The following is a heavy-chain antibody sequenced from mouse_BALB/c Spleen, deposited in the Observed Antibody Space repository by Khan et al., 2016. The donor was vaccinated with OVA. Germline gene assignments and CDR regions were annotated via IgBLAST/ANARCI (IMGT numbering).Heavy chain of an antibody. J-gene: IGHJ1*01. CDR2: IYPGGYFT. CDR1: GYTFTNYW. V-gene: IGHV1-63*02. D-gene: IGHD3-1*01. Sequence: QVQLKQSGGEVVKPGTSVEISCQASGYTFTNYWLGWLRQRPGHGLEWIGDIYPGGYFTNYNEQFKGKATLTVDTSSSTADMQLSRLTSEDSAVFFCASWATWYFDVCGAGTTVTVSS. CDR3: ASWATWYFDV.